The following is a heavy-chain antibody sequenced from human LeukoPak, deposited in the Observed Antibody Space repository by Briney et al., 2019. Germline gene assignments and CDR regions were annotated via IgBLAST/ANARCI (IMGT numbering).Heavy chain of an antibody. CDR2: IYYSGST. J-gene: IGHJ6*02. D-gene: IGHD1-26*01. CDR1: GGSISSYY. V-gene: IGHV4-59*08. Sequence: SETLSLICTVSGGSISSYYWSWIRQPPGKGLEWIGYIYYSGSTNYNPSLKSRVTISVDTSKNQFSLKLSSVTAADTAVYYCARLWEPTYYYYYYGMDVWGQGTTVTVSS. CDR3: ARLWEPTYYYYYYGMDV.